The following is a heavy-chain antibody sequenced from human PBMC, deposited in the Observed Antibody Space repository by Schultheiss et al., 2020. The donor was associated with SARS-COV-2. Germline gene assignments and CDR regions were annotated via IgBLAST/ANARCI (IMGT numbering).Heavy chain of an antibody. V-gene: IGHV3-23*01. CDR2: ISGSGGST. CDR1: GFTFSSYA. D-gene: IGHD3-16*01. CDR3: AKALHWGYYYYGMDV. J-gene: IGHJ6*02. Sequence: GESLKISCAASGFTFSSYAMSWVRQAPGKGLEWVSAISGSGGSTYYADSVKGQFTISRDNSKNTLYLQMNSLRAEDTAVYYCAKALHWGYYYYGMDVWGQGTTVTVSS.